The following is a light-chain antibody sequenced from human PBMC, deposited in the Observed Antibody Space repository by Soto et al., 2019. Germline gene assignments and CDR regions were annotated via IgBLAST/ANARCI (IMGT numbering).Light chain of an antibody. CDR3: QQHYINPIT. V-gene: IGKV4-1*01. CDR1: QSVLYSAKNKNF. CDR2: WAS. Sequence: DIVMTQSPDSLAVSLGERATIHCKSSQSVLYSAKNKNFLTWYQQKPGQPPKLLIYWASTRKSGVPDRFTGSGSETDFTLTINTRQAEDVAVYYCQQHYINPITFCQGTRMEIK. J-gene: IGKJ5*01.